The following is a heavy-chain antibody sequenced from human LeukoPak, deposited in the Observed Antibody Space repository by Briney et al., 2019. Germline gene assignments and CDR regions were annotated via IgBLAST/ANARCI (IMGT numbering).Heavy chain of an antibody. Sequence: SVKVSCKASGYTFTSYGISWVRQAPGQGQEWMGWISAYNGNTNYAQKLQGRVTMTTDTSTSTAYMELRSLRSDATAVYYCARDQQSNYDFWSGYYYPFDYWGQGTLVTVSS. CDR2: ISAYNGNT. D-gene: IGHD3-3*01. V-gene: IGHV1-18*01. CDR3: ARDQQSNYDFWSGYYYPFDY. J-gene: IGHJ4*02. CDR1: GYTFTSYG.